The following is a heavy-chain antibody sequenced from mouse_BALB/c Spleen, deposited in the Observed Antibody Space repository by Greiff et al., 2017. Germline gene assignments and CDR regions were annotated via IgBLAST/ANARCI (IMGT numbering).Heavy chain of an antibody. V-gene: IGHV1-4*02. D-gene: IGHD1-1*01. CDR1: GYTFTSYT. J-gene: IGHJ2*01. Sequence: QVQLKQSAAELARPGASVKMSCKASGYTFTSYTMHWVKQRPGQGLEWIGYINPSSGYTEYNQKFKDKTTLTADKSSSTAYMQLSSLTSEDSAVYYCARDNYYYGSSPYYFDYWGQGTTHTVSS. CDR3: ARDNYYYGSSPYYFDY. CDR2: INPSSGYT.